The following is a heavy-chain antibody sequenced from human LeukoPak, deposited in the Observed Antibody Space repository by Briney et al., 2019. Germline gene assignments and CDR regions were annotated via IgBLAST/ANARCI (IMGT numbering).Heavy chain of an antibody. CDR3: ARRGSGWTVGY. D-gene: IGHD6-19*01. CDR1: GYSFTSYW. CDR2: IYPGDSDT. J-gene: IGHJ4*02. V-gene: IGHV5-51*01. Sequence: EASLKISRKGSGYSFTSYWIGWVRQMPGKGLEWMGIIYPGDSDTRYSPSFQGQVTISADKSISTAYLQWSGLKASDTAMYYCARRGSGWTVGYWGQGTLVTVSS.